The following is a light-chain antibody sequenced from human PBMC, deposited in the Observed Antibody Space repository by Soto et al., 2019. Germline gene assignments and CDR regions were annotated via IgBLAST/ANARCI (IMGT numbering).Light chain of an antibody. CDR3: TSYTRSSTYV. J-gene: IGLJ1*01. CDR2: AVT. CDR1: SSDIGGYNY. Sequence: QSALTQPASVSGSPGQSITISCTGTSSDIGGYNYVSWYQQDSGKAPKLIIYAVTDRPSGVSSRFSGSKSGNTAFLTISRLQAEDEADYYCTSYTRSSTYVFGTGTKLTVL. V-gene: IGLV2-14*01.